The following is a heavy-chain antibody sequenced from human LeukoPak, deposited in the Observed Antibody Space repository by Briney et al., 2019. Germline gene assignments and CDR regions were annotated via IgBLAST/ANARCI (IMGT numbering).Heavy chain of an antibody. D-gene: IGHD3-3*01. V-gene: IGHV3-9*01. CDR3: PKDVSRYDFWSGYYTYFDY. J-gene: IGHJ4*02. Sequence: SPRVSCRSNGVALDDCAVHGVRRTQGKGLEWVSGINWKRGSIGYAESVKGRFTSSRDNAKNSLYLQMNSLRAEDSALYYCPKDVSRYDFWSGYYTYFDYWGQGTLVHVSS. CDR1: GVALDDCA. CDR2: INWKRGSI.